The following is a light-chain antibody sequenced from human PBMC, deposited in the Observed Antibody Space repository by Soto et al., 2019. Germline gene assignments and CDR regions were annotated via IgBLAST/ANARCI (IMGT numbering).Light chain of an antibody. Sequence: HSALTQPRSVSGSPGQSVTISCTGTSSDVGGYQYVSWYQQHPGKAPKLMIYDVSKRPSGVPDRFSGSKSGNTASLTISGLQAEDEAEYYCCSHAGRYTYVFGTGTKVTVL. CDR3: CSHAGRYTYV. CDR1: SSDVGGYQY. V-gene: IGLV2-11*01. J-gene: IGLJ1*01. CDR2: DVS.